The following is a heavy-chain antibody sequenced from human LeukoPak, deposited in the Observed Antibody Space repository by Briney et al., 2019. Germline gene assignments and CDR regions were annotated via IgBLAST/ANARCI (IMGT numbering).Heavy chain of an antibody. CDR1: GGSISSYY. CDR3: ARQGYSGSYSGNYFDY. V-gene: IGHV4-59*08. CDR2: IYYSGGT. J-gene: IGHJ4*02. D-gene: IGHD1-26*01. Sequence: PSETLSLTCTVSGGSISSYYWSWIRQPPGKGLEWIGYIYYSGGTNYNPSLKSRVTISVDTSKNQFSLKLSSVTAADTAVYYCARQGYSGSYSGNYFDYWGQGTLVTVSS.